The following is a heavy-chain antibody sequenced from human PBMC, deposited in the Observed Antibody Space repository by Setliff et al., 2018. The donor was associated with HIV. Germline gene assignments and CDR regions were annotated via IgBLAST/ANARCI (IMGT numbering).Heavy chain of an antibody. V-gene: IGHV4-61*02. J-gene: IGHJ4*02. D-gene: IGHD6-19*01. CDR2: IYSSGST. CDR1: GGSISSSTNY. CDR3: ASSGWLPYFDY. Sequence: SETLSLTCTVSGGSISSSTNYWSWIRQPAGKGLEWIGRIYSSGSTNYNPSLKSRVTISVDTSKNQFSLKLSSVTAADTAVYYCASSGWLPYFDYWGQGTLVTVSS.